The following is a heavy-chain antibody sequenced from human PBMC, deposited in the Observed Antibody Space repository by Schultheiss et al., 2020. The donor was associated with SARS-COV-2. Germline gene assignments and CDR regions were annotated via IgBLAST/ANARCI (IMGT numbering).Heavy chain of an antibody. Sequence: GGSLRLSCAASGFTFSSYAMHWVRQAPGKGLEYVSAISSNGGSTYYADSVKGRFTISRDNSKNTLYLQMNSLRPEDTAVYYCATLGSNSSESGDFYEADYWGQGALVTVSS. V-gene: IGHV3-64*04. D-gene: IGHD2-21*01. CDR1: GFTFSSYA. CDR2: ISSNGGST. CDR3: ATLGSNSSESGDFYEADY. J-gene: IGHJ4*02.